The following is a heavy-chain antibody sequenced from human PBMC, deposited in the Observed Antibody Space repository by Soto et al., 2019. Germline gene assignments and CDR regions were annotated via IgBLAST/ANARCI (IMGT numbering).Heavy chain of an antibody. Sequence: GGSLRLSFAASGFTFSSYGMHWVRQAPGKGLEWVAVISYDGSNKYYADSVKGRFTISRDNSKNTLYLQMNSLRAEDTAVYYCAKGPAWGYGDYVEYWGQGTLVTVSS. D-gene: IGHD4-17*01. CDR1: GFTFSSYG. CDR3: AKGPAWGYGDYVEY. V-gene: IGHV3-30*18. J-gene: IGHJ4*02. CDR2: ISYDGSNK.